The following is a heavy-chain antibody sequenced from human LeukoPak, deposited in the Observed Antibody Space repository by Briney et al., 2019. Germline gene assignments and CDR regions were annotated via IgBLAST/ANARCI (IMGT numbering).Heavy chain of an antibody. CDR2: IGRTT. J-gene: IGHJ6*02. Sequence: GGSLRLSCAASGFTFSSFSMSWVRQAPGKGLEYVSGIGRTTYYAESIKGRFTISRDNSKNTLFLQMNSLRAEDTAVYYCAKRGLYGTVPFYGMDVWGQGTTVTVSS. CDR1: GFTFSSFS. D-gene: IGHD2-8*02. V-gene: IGHV3-23*01. CDR3: AKRGLYGTVPFYGMDV.